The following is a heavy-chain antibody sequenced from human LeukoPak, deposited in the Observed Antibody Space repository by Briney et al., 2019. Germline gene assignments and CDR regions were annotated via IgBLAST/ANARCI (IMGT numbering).Heavy chain of an antibody. CDR2: IYHSGST. V-gene: IGHV4-38-2*02. CDR1: GYSISSGYY. Sequence: SETLSLTCTVSGYSISSGYYWGWIRQPPGKGLEWIGSIYHSGSTYYNPSLKSRVTISVDTSKNQFSLKLSSVTAADTAVYYCARTANGAAAAPPGYWGQGTLVTVSS. CDR3: ARTANGAAAAPPGY. D-gene: IGHD6-13*01. J-gene: IGHJ4*02.